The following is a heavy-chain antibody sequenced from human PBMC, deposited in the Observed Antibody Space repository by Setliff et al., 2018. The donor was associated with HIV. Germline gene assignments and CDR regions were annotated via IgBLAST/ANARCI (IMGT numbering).Heavy chain of an antibody. J-gene: IGHJ4*02. Sequence: SVKVSCKASGYMFTSYAVVWVRQAPGQGFEWMGRIIPILGTEKYAQKFHGRVTLTADMSTNTAYMELRSLTSEDTAVYYCARDHQTMLWLDYWGQGTLVTVSS. D-gene: IGHD2-21*01. CDR2: IIPILGTE. V-gene: IGHV1-69*04. CDR1: GYMFTSYA. CDR3: ARDHQTMLWLDY.